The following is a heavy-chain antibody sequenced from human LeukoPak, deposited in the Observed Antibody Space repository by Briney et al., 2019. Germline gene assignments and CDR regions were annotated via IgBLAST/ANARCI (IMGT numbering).Heavy chain of an antibody. CDR1: CGSISTYY. CDR3: AREGHYYASGSGAFDI. V-gene: IGHV4-59*01. J-gene: IGHJ3*02. Sequence: SETLSLTCTVSCGSISTYYWNWIRQPPGKGLEWIGYIYYTGTTDYNPSLKSRVTMSVDTSKNQFSLKLSSVTTADTAVYYCAREGHYYASGSGAFDIWGQGTMITVSS. D-gene: IGHD3-10*01. CDR2: IYYTGTT.